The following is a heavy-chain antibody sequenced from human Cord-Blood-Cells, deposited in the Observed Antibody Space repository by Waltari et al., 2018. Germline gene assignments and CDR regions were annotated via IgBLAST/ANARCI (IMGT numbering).Heavy chain of an antibody. CDR2: IYSGGST. V-gene: IGHV3-53*04. CDR3: ASPSYWYFDL. J-gene: IGHJ2*01. Sequence: EVQLVASGGGLVQTGGSLRLSGAASGFTVSSNYMSWVRQAPGKGLEWVSVIYSGGSTYYADSVKCRFTISRQNSKNPLYLQMNSLGAEDPAVYYCASPSYWYFDLWGRGTLVTVSS. CDR1: GFTVSSNY.